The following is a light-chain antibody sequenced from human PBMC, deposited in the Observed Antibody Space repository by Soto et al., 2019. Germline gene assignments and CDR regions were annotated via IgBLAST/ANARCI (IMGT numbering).Light chain of an antibody. V-gene: IGKV3-11*01. J-gene: IGKJ5*01. CDR2: DAS. Sequence: IVLTQSPVSLSLSPWERATLSCRASETIGRSLAWYQQRPGQAPRLLIYDASNRATGIPARFSGSGSGTDFTLTISRLEAEDFAVYYCQQYSTPITFGQGTRLEIK. CDR3: QQYSTPIT. CDR1: ETIGRS.